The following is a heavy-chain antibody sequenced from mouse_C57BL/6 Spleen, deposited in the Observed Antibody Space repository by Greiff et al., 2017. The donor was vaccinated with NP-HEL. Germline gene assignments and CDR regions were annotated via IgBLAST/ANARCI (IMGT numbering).Heavy chain of an antibody. CDR2: ISSGGSYT. J-gene: IGHJ2*01. Sequence: EVQVVESGGDLVKPGGSLKLSCAASGFTFSSYGMSWVRQTPDKRLEWVATISSGGSYTYYPDSVKGRFTISRDNAKNTLYLQMSSLKSEDTAMYYCARPYYYGSSPYYFDYWGQGTTLTVSS. V-gene: IGHV5-6*01. CDR1: GFTFSSYG. D-gene: IGHD1-1*01. CDR3: ARPYYYGSSPYYFDY.